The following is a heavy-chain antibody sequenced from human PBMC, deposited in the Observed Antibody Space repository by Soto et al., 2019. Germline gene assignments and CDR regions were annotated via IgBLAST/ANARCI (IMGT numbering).Heavy chain of an antibody. D-gene: IGHD1-26*01. V-gene: IGHV3-23*01. Sequence: GGSLRLSCAASGFTFSDYAMSWVRQAPGKGLEWVSSISSGGGSPYYADSVKGRFTISRNNSKNTLFLQMNSLRAEDTAVYCCAKGDGRIVPRHFDYWGQGTLVTVSS. CDR2: ISSGGGSP. CDR1: GFTFSDYA. J-gene: IGHJ4*02. CDR3: AKGDGRIVPRHFDY.